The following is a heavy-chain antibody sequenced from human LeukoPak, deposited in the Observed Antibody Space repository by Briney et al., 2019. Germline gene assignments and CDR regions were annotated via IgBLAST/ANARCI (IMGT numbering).Heavy chain of an antibody. Sequence: GGSLRLSCAASGFTFSNYAMHWVRQAPGKGLEWVSVIYSGGSTYYADSVKGRFTISRDNSKTTLYLQMNSLRAEDTAVYYCAREEGYSGYDFDYWGQGTLVTVSS. CDR3: AREEGYSGYDFDY. CDR1: GFTFSNYA. V-gene: IGHV3-66*01. CDR2: IYSGGST. J-gene: IGHJ4*02. D-gene: IGHD5-12*01.